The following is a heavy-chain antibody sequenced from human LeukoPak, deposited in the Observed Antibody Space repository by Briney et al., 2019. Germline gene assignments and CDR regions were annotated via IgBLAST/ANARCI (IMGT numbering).Heavy chain of an antibody. CDR1: GGSFSGYY. Sequence: SETLSPTCAVYGGSFSGYYWSWIRQPPGKGLEWIGEINHSGSTNYNPSLKSRVTISVDTSKNQFSLKLSSVTAADTAVYYCAIPDVVDGYLDDAFDIWGQGTMVTVSS. J-gene: IGHJ3*02. V-gene: IGHV4-34*01. CDR3: AIPDVVDGYLDDAFDI. CDR2: INHSGST. D-gene: IGHD5-24*01.